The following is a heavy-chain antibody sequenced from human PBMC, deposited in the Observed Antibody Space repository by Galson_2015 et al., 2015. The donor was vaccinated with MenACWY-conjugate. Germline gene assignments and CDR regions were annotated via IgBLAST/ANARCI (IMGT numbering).Heavy chain of an antibody. Sequence: RQMPGKGLEWVGLIDPVNSNIRYSPSFQGQVTISADESISTAYLQWSSLKASDTAMYYCARHPPGGRGMDVWGRGTTVTVSS. V-gene: IGHV5-51*01. CDR3: ARHPPGGRGMDV. CDR2: IDPVNSNI. J-gene: IGHJ6*02. D-gene: IGHD1-26*01.